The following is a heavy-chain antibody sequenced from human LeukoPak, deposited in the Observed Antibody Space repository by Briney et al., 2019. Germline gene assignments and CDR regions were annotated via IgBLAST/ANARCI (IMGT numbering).Heavy chain of an antibody. Sequence: SETLSLTCTVSGGSISSYYWSWIRQPAGKGLEWIGRIYTSGSTNYNPSLKSRVTMSVDTSKNQFSLKLSSVTAADTAVYYCARVIWGYCSSNSCYDVIADAFDIWGQGTMVTVSS. CDR1: GGSISSYY. CDR2: IYTSGST. V-gene: IGHV4-4*07. J-gene: IGHJ3*02. CDR3: ARVIWGYCSSNSCYDVIADAFDI. D-gene: IGHD2-2*01.